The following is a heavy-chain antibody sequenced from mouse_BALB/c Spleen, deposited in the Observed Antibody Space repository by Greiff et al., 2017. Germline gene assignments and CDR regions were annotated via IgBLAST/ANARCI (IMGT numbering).Heavy chain of an antibody. Sequence: QVQLQQPGAELVKPGTSVKLSCKASGYTFTSYWMQWVKQRPGQGLEWIGAIYPGDGDTRYTQKFKGKATLTADKSSSTAYMQLSSLASEDSAVYYCARTGYEYYFDYWGQGTTLTVSS. CDR1: GYTFTSYW. D-gene: IGHD3-1*01. CDR3: ARTGYEYYFDY. J-gene: IGHJ2*01. CDR2: IYPGDGDT. V-gene: IGHV1-87*01.